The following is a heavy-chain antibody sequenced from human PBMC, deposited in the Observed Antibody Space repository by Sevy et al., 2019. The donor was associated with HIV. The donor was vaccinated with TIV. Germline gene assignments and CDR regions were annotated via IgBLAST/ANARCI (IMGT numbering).Heavy chain of an antibody. CDR2: ISNSGSTI. D-gene: IGHD4-17*01. CDR3: ARDLPPSETTVPHCDY. Sequence: GGSLRLSCTASGFTFSSYEMNWVRQAPGKGLEWVSYISNSGSTIHYSDSVKGRFTSSRDNAKNSLYLQMNCLRAGDTAVYYCARDLPPSETTVPHCDYWGRGTLVTASS. CDR1: GFTFSSYE. V-gene: IGHV3-48*03. J-gene: IGHJ4*02.